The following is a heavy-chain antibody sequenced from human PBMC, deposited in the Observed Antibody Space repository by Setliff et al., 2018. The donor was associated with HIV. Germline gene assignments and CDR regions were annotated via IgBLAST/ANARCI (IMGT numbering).Heavy chain of an antibody. CDR1: GDSIRSYY. Sequence: SETLSLTCSVSGDSIRSYYWSWIRQPPGKGMEWIGYIYYTGSTNYNPSLKSRVTISVDTSKNQFSLKLGSVTAADTAVYYCARDPGIVPIGYFDLWGRGTLVTVSS. D-gene: IGHD2-15*01. J-gene: IGHJ2*01. CDR3: ARDPGIVPIGYFDL. CDR2: IYYTGST. V-gene: IGHV4-59*01.